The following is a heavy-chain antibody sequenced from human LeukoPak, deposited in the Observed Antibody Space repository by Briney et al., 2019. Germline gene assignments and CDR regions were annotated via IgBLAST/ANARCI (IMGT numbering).Heavy chain of an antibody. Sequence: ASVKVSCKASGYTFTSYDINWVRQATGQGLEWMGWMNPNSGNTGYAQKFQGRVTITRNTSISTAYMELSSLRSEDTAVYYCARDHSSSGQLFDYWGQGTLVTVSS. CDR1: GYTFTSYD. CDR2: MNPNSGNT. CDR3: ARDHSSSGQLFDY. J-gene: IGHJ4*02. V-gene: IGHV1-8*03. D-gene: IGHD6-13*01.